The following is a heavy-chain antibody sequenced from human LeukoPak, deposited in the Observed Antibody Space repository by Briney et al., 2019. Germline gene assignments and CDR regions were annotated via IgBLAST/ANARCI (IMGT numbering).Heavy chain of an antibody. V-gene: IGHV3-23*03. CDR3: AKRNTMIRGGPSFDY. CDR2: IFGAGKNTT. J-gene: IGHJ4*02. D-gene: IGHD3-10*01. CDR1: GFTFINYS. Sequence: PGGSLRLSCTASGFTFINYSMNWVHQAPGKGLEWVSIIFGAGKNTTYYADSVKGRFTVSRDNSKNTLYLQMTNLRPEDTAKYYCAKRNTMIRGGPSFDYWGQGILVAVSS.